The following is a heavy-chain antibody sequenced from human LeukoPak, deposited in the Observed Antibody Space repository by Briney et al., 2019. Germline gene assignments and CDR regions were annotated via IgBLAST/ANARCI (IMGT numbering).Heavy chain of an antibody. Sequence: PSETLSLTCTVSGGSISSYYWSWIRQPPGKGLEWIGYIYYSGSTNYNPSLKSRVTISVDTSTNQFSLKLSSVTAADTAVYYCARGRGYDYPFYYYYYGMDVWGQGTTVTVSS. J-gene: IGHJ6*02. CDR1: GGSISSYY. V-gene: IGHV4-59*01. CDR3: ARGRGYDYPFYYYYYGMDV. CDR2: IYYSGST. D-gene: IGHD5-12*01.